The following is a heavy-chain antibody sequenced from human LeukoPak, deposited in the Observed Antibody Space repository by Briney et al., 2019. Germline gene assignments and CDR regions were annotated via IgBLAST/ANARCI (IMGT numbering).Heavy chain of an antibody. CDR2: ISGSGGST. D-gene: IGHD6-13*01. V-gene: IGHV3-23*01. CDR1: GFTFSSYA. Sequence: GGSLRLSCAASGFTFSSYAMSWVRQAPGKGLEWVSAISGSGGSTYYADSGKGRFTIPRHNSKNTLYLQMNSLRAEDTAVYYCAKDHVTIAAAGTAWFDPWGQGTLVTVSS. J-gene: IGHJ5*02. CDR3: AKDHVTIAAAGTAWFDP.